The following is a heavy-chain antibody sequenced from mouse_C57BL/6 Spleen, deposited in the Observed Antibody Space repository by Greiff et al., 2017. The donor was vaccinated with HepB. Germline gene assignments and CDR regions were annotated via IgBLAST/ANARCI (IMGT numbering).Heavy chain of an antibody. Sequence: VQLQQSGAELVRPGSSVKLSCKASGYTFTSYWMDWVKQRPGQGLEWIGNIYPSDSETHYTQKFKDKATLTVDKSSSTAYMQLSSLTSEDSAVYYCARWDDGYYDYWGQGTTLTVSS. CDR1: GYTFTSYW. CDR2: IYPSDSET. D-gene: IGHD2-3*01. J-gene: IGHJ2*01. CDR3: ARWDDGYYDY. V-gene: IGHV1-61*01.